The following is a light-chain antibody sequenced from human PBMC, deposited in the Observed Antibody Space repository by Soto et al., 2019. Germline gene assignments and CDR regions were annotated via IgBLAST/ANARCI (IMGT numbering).Light chain of an antibody. Sequence: QSVLTQPASVSGSPGQSITIPCTGTSSDIGAYNYVAWHQHRPGKAPKLMIFDDTHRPSGVSDRFSGSRSGSTASLTISGLQAEDEADYYCSSYTLSSTIVFGGGTKLTVL. CDR2: DDT. V-gene: IGLV2-14*03. J-gene: IGLJ2*01. CDR3: SSYTLSSTIV. CDR1: SSDIGAYNY.